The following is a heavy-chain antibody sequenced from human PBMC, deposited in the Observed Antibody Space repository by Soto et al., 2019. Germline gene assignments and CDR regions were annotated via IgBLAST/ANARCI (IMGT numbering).Heavy chain of an antibody. CDR1: GYTFTGNC. CDR2: INPNSGGT. Sequence: AASVKVSCKASGYTFTGNCMRWVRRAPGPGXHWMGWINPNSGGTNYAQKFQGWVTMTRDTSISTAYMELSRLRSDDTAVYYCARALFGDCSSTSCFPFGYWDQGTLVTVSS. CDR3: ARALFGDCSSTSCFPFGY. V-gene: IGHV1-2*04. D-gene: IGHD2-2*03. J-gene: IGHJ4*02.